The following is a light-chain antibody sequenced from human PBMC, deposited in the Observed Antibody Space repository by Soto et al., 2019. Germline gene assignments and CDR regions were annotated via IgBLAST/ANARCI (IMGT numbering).Light chain of an antibody. V-gene: IGLV2-14*03. CDR3: SSYSSTTTLVV. CDR2: DVN. J-gene: IGLJ1*01. Sequence: QSALTQPASVSGSPGQSITLSCSATSXDFSGYNYVSWYQQHPGEAPKLIIYDVNNRPSGVSNRFSGSTSGNTASLTISGLQADDEADYYCSSYSSTTTLVVFGTGTKVTVL. CDR1: SXDFSGYNY.